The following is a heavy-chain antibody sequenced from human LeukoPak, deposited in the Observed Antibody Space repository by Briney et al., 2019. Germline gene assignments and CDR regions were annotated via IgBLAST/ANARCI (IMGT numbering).Heavy chain of an antibody. J-gene: IGHJ3*02. D-gene: IGHD4-17*01. V-gene: IGHV3-33*01. CDR1: GFTFSSDG. Sequence: GGSLRLSCAASGFTFSSDGMHWVRQAPGKGLEWGAVIWYDGSKKYYADSVKGRFTISRDNSKNTLYLQMNRLRAEDTAVYYCARDLRFYGDYVPLRHDAFDIWGQGKMVTVSS. CDR2: IWYDGSKK. CDR3: ARDLRFYGDYVPLRHDAFDI.